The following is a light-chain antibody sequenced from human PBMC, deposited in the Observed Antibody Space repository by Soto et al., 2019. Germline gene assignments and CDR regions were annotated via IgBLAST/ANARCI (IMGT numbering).Light chain of an antibody. V-gene: IGKV1-39*01. CDR3: QQTYSNLWT. CDR2: TAS. CDR1: QGIRSE. J-gene: IGKJ1*01. Sequence: IQMTQSPSSLSASVGDRVTITCRASQGIRSELGWYQQKPGKAPNLLIYTASTLHTGVPSRFSGRGSGTDFTLTINNLQREDFADYFCQQTYSNLWTFGQGTKVDIK.